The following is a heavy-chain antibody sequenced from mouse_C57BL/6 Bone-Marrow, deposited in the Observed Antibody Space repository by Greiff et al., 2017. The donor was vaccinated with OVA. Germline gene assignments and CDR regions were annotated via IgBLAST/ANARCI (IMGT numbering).Heavy chain of an antibody. V-gene: IGHV1-50*01. CDR3: ARWGDYDSWFAY. CDR1: GYTFTSYW. D-gene: IGHD2-4*01. Sequence: QVQLQQPGAELVKPGASVKLSCKASGYTFTSYWMPWVKQRPGQGLEWIGEIDPSDSYTNYNQKFKGKATLTVDTSSSTAYMQLSSLTSEDSAVDYCARWGDYDSWFAYWGQGTLVTVSA. J-gene: IGHJ3*01. CDR2: IDPSDSYT.